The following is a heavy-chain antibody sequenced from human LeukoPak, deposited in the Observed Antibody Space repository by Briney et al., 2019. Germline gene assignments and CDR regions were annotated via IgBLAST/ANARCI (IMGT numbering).Heavy chain of an antibody. Sequence: SETLSLTCTVSGGSISSYYWSWIRQPPGKGLEWIGYIYYSGSTNYNPSLKSRATISVDTSKNQSSLKLSSVTAADTAVYYCASHGSGYYFGYWGQGTLVTVSS. V-gene: IGHV4-59*01. CDR3: ASHGSGYYFGY. D-gene: IGHD3-22*01. CDR2: IYYSGST. J-gene: IGHJ4*02. CDR1: GGSISSYY.